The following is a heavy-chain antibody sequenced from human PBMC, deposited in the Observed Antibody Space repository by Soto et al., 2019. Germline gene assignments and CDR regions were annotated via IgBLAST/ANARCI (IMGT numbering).Heavy chain of an antibody. CDR2: IKQDGSEK. D-gene: IGHD3-22*01. V-gene: IGHV3-7*01. Sequence: GGSLSLSCAASGFTFSSYWMSWVRQAPGKGLEWVANIKQDGSEKYYVDSVKGRFTISRDNAKNTLYLQMNSLRAEDTAVYYCARDITPYYDSSGYYYAEAFDIWGQGTMVTVSS. CDR3: ARDITPYYDSSGYYYAEAFDI. CDR1: GFTFSSYW. J-gene: IGHJ3*02.